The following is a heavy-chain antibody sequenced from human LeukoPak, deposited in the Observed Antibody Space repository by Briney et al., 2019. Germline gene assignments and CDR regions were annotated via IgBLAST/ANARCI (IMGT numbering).Heavy chain of an antibody. J-gene: IGHJ4*02. Sequence: KPSETLSLTCTVSGGSISSSSYNWGWIRQPPGEGLEWIGSIYYSGSTSYNPSLKSRVTISGDTSKNQFSLKLSSVTAADTAVYYCARHEQHHPGDYWGQGTLVTVSS. D-gene: IGHD1-14*01. CDR2: IYYSGST. CDR3: ARHEQHHPGDY. V-gene: IGHV4-39*01. CDR1: GGSISSSSYN.